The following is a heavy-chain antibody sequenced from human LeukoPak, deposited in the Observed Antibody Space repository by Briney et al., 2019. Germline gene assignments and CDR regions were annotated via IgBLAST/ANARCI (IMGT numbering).Heavy chain of an antibody. J-gene: IGHJ4*02. Sequence: ASVKVSCKASGYTFTSYAMNWVRQAPGQGLEWMGWINTNTGNPTYAQGFTGRFAFSLDTSVSTAYLQISSLKAEDTAVYYCARELFGMITFGGVVDYWGQGTLVTVSS. CDR1: GYTFTSYA. V-gene: IGHV7-4-1*02. D-gene: IGHD3-16*01. CDR3: ARELFGMITFGGVVDY. CDR2: INTNTGNP.